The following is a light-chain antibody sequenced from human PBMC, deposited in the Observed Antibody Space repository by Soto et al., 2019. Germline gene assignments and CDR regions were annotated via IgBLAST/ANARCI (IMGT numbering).Light chain of an antibody. J-gene: IGLJ3*02. CDR1: SSNIGSNA. CDR3: ASWDVSLNAWV. Sequence: QSVLTQPPSASGTPGQRVTISCSGSSSNIGSNAVNWYQQLPGTTPKLLIYTFAQRPSGGPDRFSGSKSCTSASLATSCRQSDDEADYYCASWDVSLNAWVFGGGTKLTVL. V-gene: IGLV1-44*01. CDR2: TFA.